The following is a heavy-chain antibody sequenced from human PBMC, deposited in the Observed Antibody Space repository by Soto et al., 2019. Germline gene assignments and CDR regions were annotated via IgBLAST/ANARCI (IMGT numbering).Heavy chain of an antibody. CDR3: ANYSGDYAGGAFFQH. J-gene: IGHJ1*01. V-gene: IGHV3-23*01. CDR1: GFTVSNYA. Sequence: EVELLESGGDLVQPGGSLSLSCALSGFTVSNYAMNWVRQAPGKGLEWVLAITGSGRSTYYAESVKGRFTISRDNSKNTLYLQMNSLRAEDTAVYYCANYSGDYAGGAFFQHWGQGTLVTVSS. D-gene: IGHD4-17*01. CDR2: ITGSGRST.